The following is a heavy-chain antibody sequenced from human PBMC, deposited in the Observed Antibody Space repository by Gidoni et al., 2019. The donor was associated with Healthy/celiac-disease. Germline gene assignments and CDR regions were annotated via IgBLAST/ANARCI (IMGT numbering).Heavy chain of an antibody. J-gene: IGHJ5*02. Sequence: EVQLVESGGGLVKPGGSLRLSCAASRFTFSNAWMSWVRQAPGKGLEWFGRIKSKTDGGTTDYAAPVKGRFTISRDDSKNTLYLQMNSLKTEDTAVYYCTTEGRPYWFDPWGQGTLVTVSS. CDR1: RFTFSNAW. CDR3: TTEGRPYWFDP. V-gene: IGHV3-15*01. CDR2: IKSKTDGGTT.